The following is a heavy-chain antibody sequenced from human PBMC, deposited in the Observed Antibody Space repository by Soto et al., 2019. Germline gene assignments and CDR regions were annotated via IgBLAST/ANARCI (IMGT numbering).Heavy chain of an antibody. D-gene: IGHD6-13*01. V-gene: IGHV4-61*01. CDR1: GGSVSSGSYY. Sequence: PSETLSLTCTVSGGSVSSGSYYWSWIRQPPGKGLEWIGYIYYSGSTNYNPSLKSRVTISVDTSKNQFSLKLSSVTAADTAVYYCARSIAPAGTALMDVWGQGTTVTVS. J-gene: IGHJ6*02. CDR3: ARSIAPAGTALMDV. CDR2: IYYSGST.